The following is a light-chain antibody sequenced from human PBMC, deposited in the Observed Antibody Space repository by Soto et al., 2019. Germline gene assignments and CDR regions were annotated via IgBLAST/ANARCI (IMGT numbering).Light chain of an antibody. Sequence: QSVLTQPASVSGSLGQSITISCTGTNNDVGGYNYVSWYQQHPGKAPKLMIFEVSSRPSGVSNRFSGSKSGNTASLTISGLQAEDEADYYCSSYTSTSTYVVFGGGTKLTVL. CDR1: NNDVGGYNY. V-gene: IGLV2-14*01. CDR2: EVS. J-gene: IGLJ2*01. CDR3: SSYTSTSTYVV.